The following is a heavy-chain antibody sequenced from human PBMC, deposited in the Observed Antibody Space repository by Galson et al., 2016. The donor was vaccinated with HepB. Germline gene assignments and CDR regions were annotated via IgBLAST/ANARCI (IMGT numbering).Heavy chain of an antibody. CDR3: AKEADSGYDIFDS. CDR2: ISGSGDTT. D-gene: IGHD5-12*01. Sequence: SLRLSCAASGFTFSNYAMNWVRQAPGKGLDWVSGISGSGDTTNYADSVKGRFTIARDNTKNTLYLQMNSLRAEDSAVYFCAKEADSGYDIFDSWGQGTLVAVSS. CDR1: GFTFSNYA. J-gene: IGHJ4*02. V-gene: IGHV3-23*01.